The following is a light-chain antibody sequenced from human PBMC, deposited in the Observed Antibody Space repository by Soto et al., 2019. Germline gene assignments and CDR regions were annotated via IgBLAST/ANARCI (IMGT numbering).Light chain of an antibody. V-gene: IGKV3-20*01. CDR3: HQYGSLPLS. Sequence: EIVLTQSPGTLSLSPGERATLSCRASQTISSINLAWYQQKPGQAPRLLIYGTSNRAAGIPDRFRGSGSGTDFTLTVSRLEPEDFVVYCCHQYGSLPLSFGGGAKVEIK. CDR1: QTISSIN. CDR2: GTS. J-gene: IGKJ4*01.